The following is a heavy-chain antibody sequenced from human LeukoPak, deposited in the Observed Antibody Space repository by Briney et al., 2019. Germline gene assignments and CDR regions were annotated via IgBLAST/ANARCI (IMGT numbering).Heavy chain of an antibody. Sequence: SETLSLTCTVSGGSISSYYWSWIRQPPGKGLEWIGYIYYSGSTNYNPSLKSRVTISVDTSKNQFSLKLSSVTAADTAVYYCARDGLQNDAFDIWGQGTMVTVSS. J-gene: IGHJ3*02. V-gene: IGHV4-59*01. D-gene: IGHD5-24*01. CDR1: GGSISSYY. CDR3: ARDGLQNDAFDI. CDR2: IYYSGST.